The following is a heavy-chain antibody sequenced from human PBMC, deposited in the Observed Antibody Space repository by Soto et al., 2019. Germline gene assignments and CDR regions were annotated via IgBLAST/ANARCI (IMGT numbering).Heavy chain of an antibody. CDR3: SRLKEYSGYADLDY. CDR2: IRSKPYGGTT. J-gene: IGHJ4*02. V-gene: IGHV3-49*03. CDR1: GFTFGDYA. Sequence: GGSLRLSCTASGFTFGDYAMSWFRQAPGKGLEWVGFIRSKPYGGTTAYAASVKGRFTISRDDSRSIAYLQMNSLKTEDTAVYYCSRLKEYSGYADLDYWGRGTLVTVSS. D-gene: IGHD5-12*01.